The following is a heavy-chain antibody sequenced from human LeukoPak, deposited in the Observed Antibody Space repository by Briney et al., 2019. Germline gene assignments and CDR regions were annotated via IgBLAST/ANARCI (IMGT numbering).Heavy chain of an antibody. V-gene: IGHV3-30*18. J-gene: IGHJ4*02. CDR3: AKTSSSGGDFES. CDR2: ISYDGNNK. CDR1: RCNFYTYD. D-gene: IGHD2-15*01. Sequence: GGSLSLSFAASRCNFYTYDVHWVRQAPGKGLEWVALISYDGNNKYYVDSVKGRFTISRDSSKNTVYLQMNSLRVEDTGVYFCAKTSSSGGDFESWGQGTLVTVSS.